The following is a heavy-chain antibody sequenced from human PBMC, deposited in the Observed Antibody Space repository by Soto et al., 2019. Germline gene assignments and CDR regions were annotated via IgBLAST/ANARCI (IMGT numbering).Heavy chain of an antibody. D-gene: IGHD2-2*01. CDR3: ARRPPATIWPYFDS. CDR1: GGSFSGYY. Sequence: QVQLQQWGAGLLKPSETLSLTCAVYGGSFSGYYWSWIRQAPGKGLEWIGENNHRGSTNYNPSLKSRVTISVDTSKNQFSLKLSSVTAADTALYYWARRPPATIWPYFDSWGQGTLVTVSS. V-gene: IGHV4-34*01. CDR2: NNHRGST. J-gene: IGHJ4*02.